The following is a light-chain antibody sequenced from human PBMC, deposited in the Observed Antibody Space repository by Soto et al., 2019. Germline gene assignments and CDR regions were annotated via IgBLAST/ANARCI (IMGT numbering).Light chain of an antibody. CDR3: SSYAGSSTWV. V-gene: IGLV2-8*01. CDR2: EVS. CDR1: SSDVGGYNY. J-gene: IGLJ2*01. Sequence: QSAPTQPPSASGSHGQSATISCTGTSSDVGGYNYVSWYQQYPGKAPKLMIYEVSKRPSGVPGRFSGSKSGNTASLTVSGLQAEDEADYYCSSYAGSSTWVFGGGTQLTVL.